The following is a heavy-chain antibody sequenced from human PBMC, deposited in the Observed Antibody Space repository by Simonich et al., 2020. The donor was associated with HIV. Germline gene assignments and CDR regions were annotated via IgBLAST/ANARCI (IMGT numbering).Heavy chain of an antibody. CDR2: ISSSSSYI. V-gene: IGHV3-21*01. D-gene: IGHD2-2*01. CDR1: GFPYSSHS. J-gene: IGHJ4*02. CDR3: ARDGRKGSSTSCSDY. Sequence: EVQLVESGGGLVKPGGSLRLSCAASGFPYSSHSMNGVRQAPGKGLEWVSSISSSSSYIYYADSVKGRFTISRDNAKNSLYLQMNSLRAEDTAVYYCARDGRKGSSTSCSDYWGQGTLVTVSS.